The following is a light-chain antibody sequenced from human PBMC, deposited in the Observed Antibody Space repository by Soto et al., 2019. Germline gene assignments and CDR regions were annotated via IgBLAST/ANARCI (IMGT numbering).Light chain of an antibody. CDR1: SSNIGTSS. J-gene: IGLJ1*01. V-gene: IGLV1-44*01. CDR3: AAWDDSLNGHV. Sequence: QAVVTQPNSASGTPGQRVTISCSGSSSNIGTSSVHWFQQLPGTAPKLLISTTNQRPSGVPERFSGSKSGTSASLAISGLQSEDEADYYCAAWDDSLNGHVFGTGTQLTVL. CDR2: TTN.